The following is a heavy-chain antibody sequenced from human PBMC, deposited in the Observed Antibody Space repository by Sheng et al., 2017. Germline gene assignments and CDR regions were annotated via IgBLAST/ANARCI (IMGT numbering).Heavy chain of an antibody. CDR3: ARGPVTTLRVKCTYCPVYYYMDV. CDR2: IIPILGIA. D-gene: IGHD4-17*01. CDR1: GGTFSSYA. V-gene: IGHV1-69*04. J-gene: IGHJ6*03. Sequence: QVQLVQSGAEVKKPGSSVKVSCKASGGTFSSYAISWVRQAPGQGLEWMGGIIPILGIANYAQKFQGRVTITADKSTSTAYMELSSLRSEDTAVYYCARGPVTTLRVKCTYCPVYYYMDVWGKGTTVTVSS.